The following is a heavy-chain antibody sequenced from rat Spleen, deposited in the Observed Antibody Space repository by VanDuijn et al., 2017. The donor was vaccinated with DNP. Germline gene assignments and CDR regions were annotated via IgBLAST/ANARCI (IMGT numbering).Heavy chain of an antibody. V-gene: IGHV5-29*01. CDR1: EFTFSRSD. CDR2: ISYDGSST. D-gene: IGHD1-11*01. CDR3: ARHYGGYSYYWYFDF. Sequence: EVQLVESGGGSVQPGRSMKLSCAASEFTFSRSDVAWVRQAPTRGLEWVATISYDGSSTYYRDSVKGRFTISRDNAKSTLYLQMDSLRSEDTATYYCARHYGGYSYYWYFDFWGPGTMVTVSS. J-gene: IGHJ1*01.